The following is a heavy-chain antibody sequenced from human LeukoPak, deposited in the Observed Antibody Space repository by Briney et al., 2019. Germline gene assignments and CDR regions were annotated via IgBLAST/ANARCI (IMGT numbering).Heavy chain of an antibody. D-gene: IGHD4-17*01. CDR1: GFSLSTSGVG. J-gene: IGHJ3*02. V-gene: IGHV2-5*02. CDR3: AHRRDYGDYLDAFDI. CDR2: IYWDGDK. Sequence: SGPTLVKPTQTLTLTCTFSGFSLSTSGVGVGWIRQPPGKALEWLALIYWDGDKRYSPSLKSRLTITKDTSKNQVVLTMTNMDPVDTATYYCAHRRDYGDYLDAFDIWGQGTMVTVSS.